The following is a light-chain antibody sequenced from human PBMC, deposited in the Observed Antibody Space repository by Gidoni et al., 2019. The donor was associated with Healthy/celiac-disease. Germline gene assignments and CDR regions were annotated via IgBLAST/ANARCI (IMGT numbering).Light chain of an antibody. V-gene: IGKV3-15*01. CDR1: QSVSSN. Sequence: EIVMPHSPATLSVSPGERAPLSCRASQSVSSNLAWYQQKPGQAPRLLIYGASTRATGIPARFSGSVSGTEFTLTISSLQSEDFAVYYCQQYNNWPPLTFGGGTKVEIK. CDR3: QQYNNWPPLT. J-gene: IGKJ4*01. CDR2: GAS.